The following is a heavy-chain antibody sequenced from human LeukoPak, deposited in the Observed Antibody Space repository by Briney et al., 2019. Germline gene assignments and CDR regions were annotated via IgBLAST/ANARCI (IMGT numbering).Heavy chain of an antibody. J-gene: IGHJ4*02. D-gene: IGHD3-10*01. V-gene: IGHV1-8*01. CDR3: TPRRTGKYYFDY. CDR1: GYTFTSYD. CDR2: MNPNSGNT. Sequence: GASVKVSCKASGYTFTSYDINWMRQATGQGLEWIGWMNPNSGNTGYAQKFQGRVTMTRNTSITTAYMELSSLTSEDTAVYYCTPRRTGKYYFDYWGQGTLVTVSS.